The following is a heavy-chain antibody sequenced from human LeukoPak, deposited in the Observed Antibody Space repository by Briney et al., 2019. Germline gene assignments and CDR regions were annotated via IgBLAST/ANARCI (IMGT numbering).Heavy chain of an antibody. CDR3: ARMHYDFWSPFRGWFDP. CDR1: GYTFTSYG. CDR2: ISAYNGNT. Sequence: VASVKVSCKASGYTFTSYGISWVRQAPGQGLEWMGWISAYNGNTNYAQKLQGGVTMTTDTSTSTAYMELRSLRSDDTAVYYCARMHYDFWSPFRGWFDPWGQGTLVTVSS. J-gene: IGHJ5*02. D-gene: IGHD3-3*01. V-gene: IGHV1-18*01.